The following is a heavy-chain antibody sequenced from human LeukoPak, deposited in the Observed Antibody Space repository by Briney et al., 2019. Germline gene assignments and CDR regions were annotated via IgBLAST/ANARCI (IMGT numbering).Heavy chain of an antibody. CDR2: IKSKTDGGTT. CDR1: GFTFSNAW. Sequence: GGSLRLSCAASGFTFSNAWMSWVRQAPGKGLEWVGRIKSKTDGGTTDYAAPVEGRFTISRDDSKNTLYLQTNSLKTEDTAVYYCTTAVGPIDIFDYWGQGTLVTVSS. V-gene: IGHV3-15*01. CDR3: TTAVGPIDIFDY. D-gene: IGHD1-26*01. J-gene: IGHJ4*02.